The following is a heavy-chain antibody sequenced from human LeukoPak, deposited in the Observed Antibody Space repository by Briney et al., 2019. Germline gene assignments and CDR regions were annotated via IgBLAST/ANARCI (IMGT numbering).Heavy chain of an antibody. J-gene: IGHJ4*02. V-gene: IGHV3-30*02. D-gene: IGHD2-15*01. Sequence: GGSLRLSCAASGFTFSSYAMSWVRQAPGKGLEWVAFIRYDGRNKYYADSVKGRFTISRDNSKNTLYLQMNSLRAEDTAVYYCAKEGGDIVVVVAAGFDSWGQGTLVTVSS. CDR3: AKEGGDIVVVVAAGFDS. CDR2: IRYDGRNK. CDR1: GFTFSSYA.